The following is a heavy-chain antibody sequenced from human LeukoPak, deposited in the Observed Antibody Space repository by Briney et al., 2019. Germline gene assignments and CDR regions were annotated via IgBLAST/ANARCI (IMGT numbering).Heavy chain of an antibody. CDR3: AKDRGYSSGWYSGDFDY. V-gene: IGHV3-23*01. CDR1: GFTFSSYA. J-gene: IGHJ4*02. Sequence: GGSLRLSCAASGFTFSSYAMSWVRQAPGKGLEWVSAISGSGGSTYYADSVKGRFTISRDNSKNTLYLRMNRLRAEDTAVYYCAKDRGYSSGWYSGDFDYWGQGTLVTVSS. D-gene: IGHD6-19*01. CDR2: ISGSGGST.